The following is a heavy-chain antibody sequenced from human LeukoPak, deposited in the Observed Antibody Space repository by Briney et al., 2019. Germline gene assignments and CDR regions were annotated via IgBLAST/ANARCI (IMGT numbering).Heavy chain of an antibody. J-gene: IGHJ4*02. V-gene: IGHV3-30-3*01. CDR2: ISYDGSNK. Sequence: GGSLRLSCAASGFTFSSYAMHWVRQAPGKGLEWVAVISYDGSNKYYADSVKGRFTISRDNSKNTLYLQMNSLRAEDTAVYYCARESPAKFLEWLPCFDCWGQGTLVTVSS. CDR1: GFTFSSYA. CDR3: ARESPAKFLEWLPCFDC. D-gene: IGHD3-3*01.